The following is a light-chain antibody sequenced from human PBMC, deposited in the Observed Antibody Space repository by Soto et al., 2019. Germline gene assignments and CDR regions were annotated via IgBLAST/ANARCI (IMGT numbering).Light chain of an antibody. CDR1: SSNIGSNY. Sequence: QSVLTQPPSASGTPGQRVTISCSGSSSNIGSNYVYWYQQLPGTAPKLLIYRNNLRPSGVPDRFSGSKSGTSASLAISGLRSEDEADYYCAAWDDSLSGWVFAGGTKVTVL. CDR3: AAWDDSLSGWV. CDR2: RNN. V-gene: IGLV1-47*01. J-gene: IGLJ3*02.